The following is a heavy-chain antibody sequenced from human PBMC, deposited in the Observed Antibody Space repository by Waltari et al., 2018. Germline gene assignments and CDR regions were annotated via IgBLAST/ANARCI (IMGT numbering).Heavy chain of an antibody. J-gene: IGHJ3*01. CDR1: GFPFFNFA. Sequence: DVQLVESGGGVVRPGESLRVSCAVSGFPFFNFAMTWFRQVPGRGPEWVAAIKWDGSKVVDLESVKGRFIISRDNAKDSMYLQMHSLRAEDTALYYCARNQGLYGSGSINPGAYDAWGQGTMVTVSS. CDR3: ARNQGLYGSGSINPGAYDA. CDR2: IKWDGSKV. D-gene: IGHD3-10*01. V-gene: IGHV3-20*04.